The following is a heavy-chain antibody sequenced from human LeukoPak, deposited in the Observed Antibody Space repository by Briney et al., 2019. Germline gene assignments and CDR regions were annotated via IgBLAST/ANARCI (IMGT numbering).Heavy chain of an antibody. CDR1: AYTFTGYY. Sequence: ASVKVSCKASAYTFTGYYMHWVRQAPGQGLEWMGWINPNSGGTNYAQKFQGRVTMTRDTSISTAYMELSRLRSDDTAVYYCARDRIAAGDWWFDPWGQGTLVTVSP. J-gene: IGHJ5*02. CDR2: INPNSGGT. V-gene: IGHV1-2*02. CDR3: ARDRIAAGDWWFDP. D-gene: IGHD6-13*01.